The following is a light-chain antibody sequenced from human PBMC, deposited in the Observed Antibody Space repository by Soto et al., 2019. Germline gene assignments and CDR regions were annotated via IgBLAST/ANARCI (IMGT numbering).Light chain of an antibody. J-gene: IGKJ1*01. V-gene: IGKV3D-20*02. Sequence: EFVLTQSPGTLSLSPGERATLSCLARQTVRNNYLAWYQQKPGQAPRLLIYDASSRATGIPDRFSGGGSGTDFTLTISRLQPEDFATYYCQQSYSTPWTFGQGTKVDIK. CDR1: QTVRNNY. CDR2: DAS. CDR3: QQSYSTPWT.